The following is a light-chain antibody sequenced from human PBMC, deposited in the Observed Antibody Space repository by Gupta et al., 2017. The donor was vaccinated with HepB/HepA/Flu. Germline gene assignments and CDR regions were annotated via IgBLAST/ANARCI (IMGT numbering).Light chain of an antibody. J-gene: IGKJ5*01. V-gene: IGKV3-11*01. CDR3: QQRSNWPLIT. CDR2: DAS. CDR1: QTVSNY. Sequence: EIVLTQSPATLSLSPGDRATLSCRANQTVSNYLAWYQQKPGQAPRPLVYDASNRATGIPARFSGSGSGTDFTLTTSSLEAEDYAVYYCQQRSNWPLITFGQGTRLDIK.